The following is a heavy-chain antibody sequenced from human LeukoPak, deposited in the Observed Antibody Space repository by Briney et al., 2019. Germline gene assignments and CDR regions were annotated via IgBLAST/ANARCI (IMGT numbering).Heavy chain of an antibody. Sequence: PAGSLRLSCAASGVTFSSNYMSWVRQAPGKGLEWVSILNRGGSPYYAESVKGRFTISRDNSKITLLLQRNNLGAEDTAVYYCAKDRKGYNWDDAFDIWGPGEMVTASS. V-gene: IGHV3-66*01. CDR2: LNRGGSP. J-gene: IGHJ3*02. CDR3: AKDRKGYNWDDAFDI. CDR1: GVTFSSNY. D-gene: IGHD5-24*01.